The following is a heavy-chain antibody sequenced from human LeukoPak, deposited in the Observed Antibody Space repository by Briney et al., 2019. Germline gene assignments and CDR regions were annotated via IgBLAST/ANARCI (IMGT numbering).Heavy chain of an antibody. J-gene: IGHJ5*02. D-gene: IGHD3-22*01. V-gene: IGHV6-1*01. CDR1: GDSVSSSRAA. CDR2: TYYRSKWYN. Sequence: SQTLSLTCAISGDSVSSSRAAWTWIRQTPSRGLEWLGRTYYRSKWYNDYAVFVKSRITINPDTSKNQFSLQLNSVTPEDTAVYYCTRAYYYDSSGSLNWFDPWGQGTLVTVSS. CDR3: TRAYYYDSSGSLNWFDP.